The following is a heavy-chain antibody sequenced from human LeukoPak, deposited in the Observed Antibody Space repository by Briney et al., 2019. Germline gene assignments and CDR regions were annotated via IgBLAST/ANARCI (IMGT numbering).Heavy chain of an antibody. CDR1: GYTFSGHY. Sequence: ASVKVSCKASGYTFSGHYMHWVRQAPGQGLEWMGIINPSGGSTSYAQKFQGRVTMTRDMSTSTVYMELSNLRSEDTAVYYCARANFGDYEGGFDYWGQGTLVTVSS. D-gene: IGHD4-17*01. J-gene: IGHJ4*02. CDR3: ARANFGDYEGGFDY. CDR2: INPSGGST. V-gene: IGHV1-46*01.